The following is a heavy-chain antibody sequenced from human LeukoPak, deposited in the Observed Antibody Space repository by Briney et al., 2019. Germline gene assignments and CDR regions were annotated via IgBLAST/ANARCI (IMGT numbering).Heavy chain of an antibody. Sequence: SETLSLTCTVSGGSISSYYWSWIRQPPGKGLEWIGYIYYSGSTNYNPSLKSRVTISVATSKNQFSLKLSSVTAADTAVYYCARLERRYSDSSGYFDYWGQGPLVTVSS. CDR3: ARLERRYSDSSGYFDY. D-gene: IGHD3-22*01. J-gene: IGHJ4*02. CDR1: GGSISSYY. V-gene: IGHV4-59*08. CDR2: IYYSGST.